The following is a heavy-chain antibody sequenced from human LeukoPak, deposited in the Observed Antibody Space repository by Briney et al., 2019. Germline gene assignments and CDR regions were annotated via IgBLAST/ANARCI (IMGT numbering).Heavy chain of an antibody. CDR1: GDSISSYY. D-gene: IGHD2-2*01. CDR3: ARGGEGYCSSTSCRPFDP. V-gene: IGHV4-4*07. Sequence: PSETLSLTCTVSGDSISSYYWSWVRQPAGKGLEWIGRIYTSGSTNYNPSLKSRVTISVDTSKNQFSLKLSSVTAADTAVYYCARGGEGYCSSTSCRPFDPWGQGTLVTVSS. CDR2: IYTSGST. J-gene: IGHJ5*02.